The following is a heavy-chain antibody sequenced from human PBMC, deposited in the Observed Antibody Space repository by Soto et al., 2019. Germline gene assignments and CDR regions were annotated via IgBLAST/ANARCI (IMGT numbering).Heavy chain of an antibody. V-gene: IGHV4-61*01. Sequence: SETLSLTCTVSGGSVSSGSYYRSWIRQPPGKGLEWIGYVYNSGSTNYNPSLKSRVTISEDTSKSQFSLKVNSMTAADTAVYYCARYRREAVAGYTLDNWGQGILVTVSS. D-gene: IGHD6-13*01. CDR3: ARYRREAVAGYTLDN. J-gene: IGHJ4*02. CDR1: GGSVSSGSYY. CDR2: VYNSGST.